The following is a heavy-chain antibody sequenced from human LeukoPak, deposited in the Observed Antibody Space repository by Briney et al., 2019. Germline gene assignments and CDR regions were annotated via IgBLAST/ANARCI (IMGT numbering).Heavy chain of an antibody. V-gene: IGHV4-59*08. CDR2: INYSGST. CDR1: GGSISSYY. Sequence: SETLSLTCTVSGGSISSYYWNWIRQPPGKGLEYIGNINYSGSTNYDPSLKSRVTISVDTSKNQFSLKLSSVTAADTAVYYCARLIDYYYGMDVWGQGAMVTVSS. J-gene: IGHJ6*02. CDR3: ARLIDYYYGMDV.